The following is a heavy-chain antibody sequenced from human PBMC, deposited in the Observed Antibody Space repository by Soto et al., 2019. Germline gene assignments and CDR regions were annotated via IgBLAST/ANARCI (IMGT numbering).Heavy chain of an antibody. V-gene: IGHV1-24*01. CDR2: FDPEDGET. CDR3: ATGGLTVTLDY. Sequence: SLKASYKVAGYTLTELSMHWLRKAPGKGLEWMGGFDPEDGETIYAQKFQGRVTMTEDTSTDTAYMELSSLRSEDTAVYYCATGGLTVTLDYWGQGTLVTVSS. J-gene: IGHJ4*02. D-gene: IGHD4-17*01. CDR1: GYTLTELS.